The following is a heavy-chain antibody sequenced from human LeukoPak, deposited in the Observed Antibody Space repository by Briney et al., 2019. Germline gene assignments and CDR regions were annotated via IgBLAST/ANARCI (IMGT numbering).Heavy chain of an antibody. V-gene: IGHV1-18*01. D-gene: IGHD2-2*01. Sequence: GASVKVSCKASGYTFTSYGISWVRQAPGQGLEWMGWISAYNGNTNYAQKLQGRVTMTTDTSTSTAYMELRSLRSDDTAVYYCARVDCSSTCCYHRDYYFDHWGQGTLVTVSS. CDR3: ARVDCSSTCCYHRDYYFDH. CDR1: GYTFTSYG. CDR2: ISAYNGNT. J-gene: IGHJ4*02.